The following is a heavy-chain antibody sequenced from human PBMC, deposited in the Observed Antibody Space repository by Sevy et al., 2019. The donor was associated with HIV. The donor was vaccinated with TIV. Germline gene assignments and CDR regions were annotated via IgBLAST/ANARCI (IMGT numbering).Heavy chain of an antibody. J-gene: IGHJ6*02. V-gene: IGHV3-30*02. CDR1: GFTFSSYG. Sequence: GGSLRLSCAASGFTFSSYGMHWVRQAPGKGLEWVAFIRYDGSNKYYADSVKGRFTISRDNSKNTLYLQMNGLRAEDTAVYYCAKDPSGSSSWYTYYYYGMDVWGQGTTVTVSS. CDR3: AKDPSGSSSWYTYYYYGMDV. D-gene: IGHD6-13*01. CDR2: IRYDGSNK.